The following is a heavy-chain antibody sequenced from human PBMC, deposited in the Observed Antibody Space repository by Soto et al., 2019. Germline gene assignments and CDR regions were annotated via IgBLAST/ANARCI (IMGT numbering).Heavy chain of an antibody. CDR3: AKDLLVLSGCGGDCNDY. CDR1: GFTFSSYG. CDR2: ISYDGSNK. J-gene: IGHJ4*02. V-gene: IGHV3-30*18. D-gene: IGHD2-21*02. Sequence: GGSLRLSCAASGFTFSSYGMHWVRQAPGKGLEWVAVISYDGSNKYYADSVKGRFTISRDNSKNTLYLQMNSLRAEDTAVYYCAKDLLVLSGCGGDCNDYWGQGTLVTVSS.